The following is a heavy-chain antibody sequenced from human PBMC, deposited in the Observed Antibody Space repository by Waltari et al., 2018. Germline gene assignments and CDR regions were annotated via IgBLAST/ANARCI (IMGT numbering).Heavy chain of an antibody. J-gene: IGHJ3*02. CDR2: INPNSGGT. CDR1: GYTFTGYY. D-gene: IGHD2-15*01. Sequence: QVQLVQSGAEVKKPGASVKVSCKASGYTFTGYYMHWVRQAPGQGLEWMGRINPNSGGTNYAQKFQGRVTMTRDTSISTAYMELSRLRSDDTAVYYCAREKGYCSGGSCLTAFDIWGQGTMVTVSS. V-gene: IGHV1-2*06. CDR3: AREKGYCSGGSCLTAFDI.